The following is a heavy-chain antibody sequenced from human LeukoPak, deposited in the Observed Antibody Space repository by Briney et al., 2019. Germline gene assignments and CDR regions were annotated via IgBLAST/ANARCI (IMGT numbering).Heavy chain of an antibody. CDR3: ARRLLERRDWFDP. CDR2: INPNSGGT. V-gene: IGHV1-2*02. Sequence: ASVKVSCKASGYTSTGYYMHWVRQAPGQGLEWMGWINPNSGGTNYAQKLQGGVTMTRDTSISTAYMELSRLRSDDTAVYYCARRLLERRDWFDPWGQGTLVTVSS. D-gene: IGHD1-1*01. J-gene: IGHJ5*02. CDR1: GYTSTGYY.